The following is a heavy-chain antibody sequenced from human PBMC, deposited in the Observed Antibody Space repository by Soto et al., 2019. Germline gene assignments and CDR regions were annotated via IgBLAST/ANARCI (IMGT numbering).Heavy chain of an antibody. J-gene: IGHJ5*02. V-gene: IGHV4-38-2*01. CDR2: IYHSGTT. CDR3: ARARVYSSRWLNCVSNWFDP. CDR1: GDSISSGYY. Sequence: SLTCAVSGDSISSGYYWAWIRQPPGKGQEWIGSIYHSGTTYYNPSLESRVTISVDTSKNQFSLKLSSVTAADSAVYYCARARVYSSRWLNCVSNWFDPRGQGTLVAVSS. D-gene: IGHD6-13*01.